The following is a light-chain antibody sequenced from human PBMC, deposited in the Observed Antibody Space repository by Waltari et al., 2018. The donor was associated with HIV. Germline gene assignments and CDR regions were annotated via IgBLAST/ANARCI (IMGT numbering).Light chain of an antibody. CDR3: SSYTSSITVV. V-gene: IGLV2-14*01. CDR1: SSALCSYNS. Sequence: QSALTPPASVSGSPGQSITISCTGPSSALCSYNSVPWYQQHPGTAPKLMIYEVSNRPSGVSNRFSGSKSGNTASLTISGLQAEDEADYYCSSYTSSITVVFGGGTKLTVL. CDR2: EVS. J-gene: IGLJ2*01.